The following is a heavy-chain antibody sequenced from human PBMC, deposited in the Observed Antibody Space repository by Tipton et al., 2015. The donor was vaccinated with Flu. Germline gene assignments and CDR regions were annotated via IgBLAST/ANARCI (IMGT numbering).Heavy chain of an antibody. Sequence: TLSLTCTVSGGSISSGGYYWSWIRQHPGKGLEWIGYIYYSGSTYYNPSLKSRVTISVDTSKNQFSLKLSSVTAADTAVYYCARDSGSPSSFFDYWGQGTLVTVSS. CDR2: IYYSGST. CDR1: GGSISSGGYY. V-gene: IGHV4-31*03. D-gene: IGHD3-10*01. J-gene: IGHJ4*02. CDR3: ARDSGSPSSFFDY.